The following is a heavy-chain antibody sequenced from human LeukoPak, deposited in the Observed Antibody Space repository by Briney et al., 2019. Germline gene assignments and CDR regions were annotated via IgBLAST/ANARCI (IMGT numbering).Heavy chain of an antibody. D-gene: IGHD3-10*01. CDR3: ARRVRGVDYYYYYYMDV. J-gene: IGHJ6*03. V-gene: IGHV4-4*09. CDR2: IYTSGST. CDR1: GGSISSYY. Sequence: PSETLSLTCTVSGGSISSYYWSWIRQPPGKGLEWIGYIYTSGSTNYNPSLKSRLTISVDTSKNQFSLKLSSVTAADTAVYYCARRVRGVDYYYYYYMDVWGKGTTVIVSS.